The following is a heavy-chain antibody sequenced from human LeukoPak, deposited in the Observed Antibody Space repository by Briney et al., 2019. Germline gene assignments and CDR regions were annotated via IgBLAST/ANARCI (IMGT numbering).Heavy chain of an antibody. V-gene: IGHV3-66*01. CDR2: IYSGGST. CDR3: ARDKTAVGPFDY. CDR1: GFTVNSNY. J-gene: IGHJ4*02. Sequence: GGSLRLSCAASGFTVNSNYMNWVRQAPGKGLEWVSVIYSGGSTYYADSVKGRFTISRDTSKNTLCLQMNSLRAEDTAVYYCARDKTAVGPFDYWGQGTLVTVSS. D-gene: IGHD5-18*01.